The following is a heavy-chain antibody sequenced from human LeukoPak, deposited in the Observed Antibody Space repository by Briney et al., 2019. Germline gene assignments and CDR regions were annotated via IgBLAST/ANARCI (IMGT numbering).Heavy chain of an antibody. CDR1: GFTFSSYG. D-gene: IGHD2-15*01. Sequence: PGGSLRLSCAASGFTFSSYGMHWVRQAPGKGLEWVAVISYDGSDKYYADSVKGRFTISRDNSKNTLYLQMNSLRAEDTAVYYCARSDVAHDAFDIWGQGTMVTVSS. J-gene: IGHJ3*02. V-gene: IGHV3-30*03. CDR3: ARSDVAHDAFDI. CDR2: ISYDGSDK.